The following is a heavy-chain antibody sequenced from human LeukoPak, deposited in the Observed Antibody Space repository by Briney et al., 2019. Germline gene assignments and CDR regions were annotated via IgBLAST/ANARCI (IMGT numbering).Heavy chain of an antibody. D-gene: IGHD6-19*01. CDR1: GFTFSSYA. CDR2: ISGSGGST. J-gene: IGHJ4*02. Sequence: GGSLRLSCAASGFTFSSYAMSWVRQAPGKGLEWVSAISGSGGSTYYADSVKGRFTISRDNSKNTLYLQMNSLRAEDTAVYYCAKDQEGGGWSEIDYWGQGTLVTVSS. V-gene: IGHV3-23*01. CDR3: AKDQEGGGWSEIDY.